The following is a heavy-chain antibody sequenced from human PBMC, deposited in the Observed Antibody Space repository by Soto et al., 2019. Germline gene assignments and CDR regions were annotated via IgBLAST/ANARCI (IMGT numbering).Heavy chain of an antibody. CDR1: GACINRDNW. V-gene: IGHV4-4*02. J-gene: IGHJ4*02. CDR3: ARSDHF. Sequence: QVQLQESGPGLVNPSGTLSLTCAVSGACINRDNWWTWVRQPPGNGLEWIGDIYHTGTTNYDSSLKSRATISIDESKNHFSLTLNSFTAADTAVYYCARSDHFWGQGTLVAVSS. CDR2: IYHTGTT. D-gene: IGHD3-16*02.